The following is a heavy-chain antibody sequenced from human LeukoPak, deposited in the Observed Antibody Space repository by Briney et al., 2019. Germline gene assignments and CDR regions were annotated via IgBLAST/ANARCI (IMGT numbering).Heavy chain of an antibody. Sequence: GGSLRLSCAASGFTFSSFAMSWVRQAPGKGLEWVSAISGSGGSTYYADSVKGRFTISRDNSKNTLYLQMNSLRAEDTAVYYCAKVSRFLEWFLYWGQGTLVTVSS. CDR1: GFTFSSFA. D-gene: IGHD3-3*01. CDR2: ISGSGGST. V-gene: IGHV3-23*01. CDR3: AKVSRFLEWFLY. J-gene: IGHJ4*02.